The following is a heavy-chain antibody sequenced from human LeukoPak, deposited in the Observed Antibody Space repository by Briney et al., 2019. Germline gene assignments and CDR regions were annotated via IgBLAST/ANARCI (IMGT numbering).Heavy chain of an antibody. J-gene: IGHJ4*02. CDR3: ATGGLLSSFDY. D-gene: IGHD2-21*01. CDR1: GFTVSSKY. CDR2: ISGSGGST. Sequence: GGSLRLSCAASGFTVSSKYMSWVRQAPGKGLEWVSAISGSGGSTYYADSVKGRFTISRDNSKNTLYLQMNSLRAEDTAVYYCATGGLLSSFDYWGQGTLVTVSS. V-gene: IGHV3-23*01.